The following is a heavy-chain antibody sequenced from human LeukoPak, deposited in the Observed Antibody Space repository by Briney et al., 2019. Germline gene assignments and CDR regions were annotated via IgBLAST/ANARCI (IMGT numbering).Heavy chain of an antibody. CDR1: GFTFNHYG. D-gene: IGHD4-11*01. CDR2: IRSDGTNQ. V-gene: IGHV3-33*01. J-gene: IGHJ4*02. Sequence: GGSLRLSCAAAGFTFNHYGMHWVRQAPGKGLEWVAVIRSDGTNQYYAGSVKGRFTISRDDSGYTVYLQMNSLRPEDTGVYYCARDAQRGFDYSNSLEYWGQGTPVTVST. CDR3: ARDAQRGFDYSNSLEY.